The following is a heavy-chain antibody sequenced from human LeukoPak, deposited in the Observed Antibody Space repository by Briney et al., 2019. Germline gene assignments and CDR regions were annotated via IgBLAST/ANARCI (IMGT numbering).Heavy chain of an antibody. CDR1: GGSISSSSYY. V-gene: IGHV4-39*01. CDR2: IYYSGST. Sequence: SETLSPTCTVSGGSISSSSYYWGWIRQPPGKGLEWIGSIYYSGSTYYNPSLKSRVTISVDTSKNQFSLKLSSVTAADTAVYYCARHAGYCSGGSCYPANWFDPWGQGTLVTVSS. D-gene: IGHD2-15*01. J-gene: IGHJ5*02. CDR3: ARHAGYCSGGSCYPANWFDP.